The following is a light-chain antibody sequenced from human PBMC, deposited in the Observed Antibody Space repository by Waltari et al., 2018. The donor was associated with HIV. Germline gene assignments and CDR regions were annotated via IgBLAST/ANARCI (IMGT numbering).Light chain of an antibody. J-gene: IGLJ2*01. CDR3: SSYTRRGTVV. CDR2: EVT. V-gene: IGLV2-14*03. CDR1: SSDLGYSDY. Sequence: QSALTQPASVSGSPGQSIVLPCTGSSSDLGYSDYVSWYQQYPGQAPKALIYEVTSRPSGTSSRFSGSKSATTAFLAISKLQTDDEADYFCSSYTRRGTVVFGGGTRLTVL.